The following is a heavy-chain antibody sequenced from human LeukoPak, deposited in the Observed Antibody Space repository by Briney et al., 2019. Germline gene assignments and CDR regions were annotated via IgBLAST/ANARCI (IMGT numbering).Heavy chain of an antibody. CDR3: ATNSRYGDVDY. J-gene: IGHJ4*02. Sequence: GGSLRLSCAASGFTFSDYHMSWIRQAPGKGLEWVSYISSSSSYTNYADSVKGRFTISRDNAKNSLYLQMNSLRAEDTAVYYCATNSRYGDVDYWGQGTLVTVSS. CDR2: ISSSSSYT. V-gene: IGHV3-11*06. CDR1: GFTFSDYH. D-gene: IGHD4-17*01.